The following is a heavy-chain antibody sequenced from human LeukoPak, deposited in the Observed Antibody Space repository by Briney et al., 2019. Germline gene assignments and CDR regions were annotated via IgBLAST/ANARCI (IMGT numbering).Heavy chain of an antibody. Sequence: SGTLSLTCAVSGGSISSSNWWSWVRQPPGKGLEWIGEIYHSGSTNYNPSLKSRVTISVDKSKNQFSLKLSSVTVADTAVYYCARGGVTFGGVIVRPSFDYWGQGTLVTVSS. CDR1: GGSISSSNW. J-gene: IGHJ4*02. CDR3: ARGGVTFGGVIVRPSFDY. CDR2: IYHSGST. D-gene: IGHD3-16*02. V-gene: IGHV4-4*02.